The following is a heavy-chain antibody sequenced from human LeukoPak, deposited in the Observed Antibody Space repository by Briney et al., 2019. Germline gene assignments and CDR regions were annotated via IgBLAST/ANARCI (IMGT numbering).Heavy chain of an antibody. CDR3: ARDPGDYYDSGYDAFDI. CDR2: INTNTGNP. D-gene: IGHD3-22*01. V-gene: IGHV7-4-1*02. CDR1: GYTFTSYA. J-gene: IGHJ3*02. Sequence: ASVKVSCKASGYTFTSYAMNWVRQAPGQGLEWMGWINTNTGNPTYAQGFTGRFVFSLDTSVSTAYLQISSLKAEDTAVYYCARDPGDYYDSGYDAFDIWGQGTMVTVSS.